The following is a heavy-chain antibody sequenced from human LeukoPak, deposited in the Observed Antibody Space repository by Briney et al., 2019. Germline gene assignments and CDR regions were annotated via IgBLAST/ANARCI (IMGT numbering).Heavy chain of an antibody. CDR3: ARGAGQLVGGYYYYGMDV. CDR2: ISAYNGNT. D-gene: IGHD6-6*01. V-gene: IGHV1-18*01. CDR1: GYTFTSYG. J-gene: IGHJ6*02. Sequence: APVTVSCKASGYTFTSYGISWVRQAPGQGLEWMGWISAYNGNTNYAQKLQGRVTMTTDTSTSTAYMELRSLRSDDTAVYYCARGAGQLVGGYYYYGMDVWGQGTTVTVSS.